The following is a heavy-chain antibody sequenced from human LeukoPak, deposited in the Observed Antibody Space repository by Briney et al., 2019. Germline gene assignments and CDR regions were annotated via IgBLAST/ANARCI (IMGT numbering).Heavy chain of an antibody. D-gene: IGHD3-9*01. CDR1: GGSFSGYY. V-gene: IGHV4-34*01. CDR3: ARRVLRYFDWLLRPRWVHFDY. Sequence: SETLSLTCAVYGGSFSGYYWSWLRQPPGKGLEWIGEINHSGSTNYNPSLKSRVTISVDTSKNQFSLKLSSVTAADTAVYYCARRVLRYFDWLLRPRWVHFDYWGQGTLVTVSS. CDR2: INHSGST. J-gene: IGHJ4*02.